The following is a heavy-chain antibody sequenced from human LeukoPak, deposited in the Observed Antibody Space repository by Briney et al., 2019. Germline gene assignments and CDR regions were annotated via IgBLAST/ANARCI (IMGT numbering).Heavy chain of an antibody. CDR1: GYSISSGYY. CDR2: IYHSGST. Sequence: PSETLSLTCTVSGYSISSGYYWGWIRQPPGKGLEWIGSIYHSGSTYYNPSLKSRVTISVDTSKNQFSLKLSSVTAADTAVYYCAREVMATINYWGQGTLVTVSS. CDR3: AREVMATINY. V-gene: IGHV4-38-2*02. J-gene: IGHJ4*02. D-gene: IGHD5-24*01.